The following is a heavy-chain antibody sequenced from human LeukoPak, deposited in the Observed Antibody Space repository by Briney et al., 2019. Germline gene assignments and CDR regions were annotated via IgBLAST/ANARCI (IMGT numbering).Heavy chain of an antibody. J-gene: IGHJ4*02. V-gene: IGHV1-2*02. CDR2: INPNSGKT. D-gene: IGHD2-15*01. Sequence: ASVKLSCKASGYTFTDYYMHWVRQAPGQGLEWMGWINPNSGKTNYAQSFQGRVTMTRDTSINTAYMELSRLRSDDTAVYYCARVAPEYCSGGSCYYFDYWGQGTLVTVS. CDR1: GYTFTDYY. CDR3: ARVAPEYCSGGSCYYFDY.